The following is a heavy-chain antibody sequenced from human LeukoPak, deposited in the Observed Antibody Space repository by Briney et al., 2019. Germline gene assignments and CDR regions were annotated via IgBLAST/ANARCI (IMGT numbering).Heavy chain of an antibody. D-gene: IGHD5-18*01. CDR3: ARDAVDTANAV. Sequence: GGSLRLSCAASGFTVSSNYMSWVRQAPGKGLEWVSVIYSGGSTYYADSVKGRFTISRDNSKNTLYLQMNSLRAEDTAVYYCARDAVDTANAVWGQGTTVTVSS. CDR1: GFTVSSNY. V-gene: IGHV3-53*01. CDR2: IYSGGST. J-gene: IGHJ6*02.